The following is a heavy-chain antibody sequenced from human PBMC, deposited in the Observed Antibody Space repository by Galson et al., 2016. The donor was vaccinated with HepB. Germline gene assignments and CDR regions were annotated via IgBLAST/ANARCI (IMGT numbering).Heavy chain of an antibody. Sequence: SVKVSCKASGYTFTSYGMSWVRQAPGQGLEWMGWISGYNGDTKYAQKLQGRVTMTTDTSTSTAFMELRSLRSDDTAMYYWARKGTAVAVDYWGQGTLVTVSS. D-gene: IGHD6-19*01. V-gene: IGHV1-18*01. CDR3: ARKGTAVAVDY. CDR2: ISGYNGDT. CDR1: GYTFTSYG. J-gene: IGHJ4*02.